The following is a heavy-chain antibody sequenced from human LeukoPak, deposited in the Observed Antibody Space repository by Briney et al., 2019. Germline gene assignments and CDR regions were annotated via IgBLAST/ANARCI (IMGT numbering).Heavy chain of an antibody. CDR2: ISGSGGST. V-gene: IGHV3-23*01. CDR1: GFTFSSYA. D-gene: IGHD2-2*01. CDR3: AKQYCSSTSCSDFDY. Sequence: QPGGSLTLSCAASGFTFSSYAMSWVRQAPGKGLEWVSAISGSGGSTYYADPVKGRFTICRDNSKNTLYLQMNSLRAEDTAVYYCAKQYCSSTSCSDFDYWGQGTLVTVSS. J-gene: IGHJ4*02.